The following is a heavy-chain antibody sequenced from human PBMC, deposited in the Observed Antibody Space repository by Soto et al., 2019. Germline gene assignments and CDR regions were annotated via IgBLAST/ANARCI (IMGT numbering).Heavy chain of an antibody. J-gene: IGHJ4*02. D-gene: IGHD3-10*01. Sequence: QVQLVQSGAEVKRPGSSVKVSCKASGDTFSFYSINWVRQAPGLGLEWMGRVNPILSMSNYAQRFLGRVTMTADKVTSTAYMELSVLRSEDTAIYYCATSYGSGYRAFDYWGQGALVTVSS. V-gene: IGHV1-69*04. CDR2: VNPILSMS. CDR1: GDTFSFYS. CDR3: ATSYGSGYRAFDY.